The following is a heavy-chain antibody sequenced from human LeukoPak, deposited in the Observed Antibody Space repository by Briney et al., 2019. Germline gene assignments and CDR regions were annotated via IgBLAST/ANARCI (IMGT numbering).Heavy chain of an antibody. CDR1: GGSFSGDY. CDR3: AKAPGWPAGRSGSLLY. D-gene: IGHD1-26*01. V-gene: IGHV4-34*01. CDR2: INHSGMT. J-gene: IGHJ4*02. Sequence: PSETLSLTCAVYGGSFSGDYWIWIRQTPEKGLEWIGEINHSGMTNYNPSFKSRVAISVDTSKNQFSLKLSSVTGADTAIYYCAKAPGWPAGRSGSLLYWGQGTLVTVSS.